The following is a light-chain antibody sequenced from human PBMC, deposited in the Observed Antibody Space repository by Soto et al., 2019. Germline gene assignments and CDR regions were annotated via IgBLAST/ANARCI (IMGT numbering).Light chain of an antibody. Sequence: DIQMTQSPSSLSASVGDRVTITCRASQSISSYLNWYQQKPGKAPKLLIYAASSLQSGVPSRFSGSGSGTDFTLTISSLQPEDFATYDCQQGYRTPYTFGQGPRLEIK. CDR1: QSISSY. J-gene: IGKJ5*01. V-gene: IGKV1-39*01. CDR2: AAS. CDR3: QQGYRTPYT.